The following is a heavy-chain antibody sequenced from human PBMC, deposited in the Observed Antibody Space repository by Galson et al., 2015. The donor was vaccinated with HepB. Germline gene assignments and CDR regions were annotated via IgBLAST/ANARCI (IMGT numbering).Heavy chain of an antibody. Sequence: SLRLSCAASGFTFSTYTMHWVRQAPGKGLEWVALISYDGTNKYYAGSVKGRFTISRDDSKNTLYLQMNSLRAEDTALYYCARDIFYYGSGSYYTVRYWGQETLVTVYS. CDR3: ARDIFYYGSGSYYTVRY. D-gene: IGHD3-10*01. CDR1: GFTFSTYT. CDR2: ISYDGTNK. J-gene: IGHJ4*02. V-gene: IGHV3-30-3*01.